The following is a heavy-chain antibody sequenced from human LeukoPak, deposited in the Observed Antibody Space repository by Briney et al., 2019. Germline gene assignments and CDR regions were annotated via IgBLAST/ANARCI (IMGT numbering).Heavy chain of an antibody. CDR2: IYTSGST. Sequence: SETLSLTCTVSGGSISSGSFYWSWIRQPAGEGLEWIGRIYTSGSTNYNPSLKSRVTISVDTSKNQFSLKLSSVTAADTAVYYCARAQGGQWLVSYYFDYWGQGTLVTVSS. D-gene: IGHD6-19*01. CDR1: GGSISSGSFY. CDR3: ARAQGGQWLVSYYFDY. J-gene: IGHJ4*02. V-gene: IGHV4-61*02.